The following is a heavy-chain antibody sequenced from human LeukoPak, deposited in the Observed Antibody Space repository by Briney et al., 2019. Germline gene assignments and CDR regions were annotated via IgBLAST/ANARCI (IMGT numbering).Heavy chain of an antibody. J-gene: IGHJ1*01. V-gene: IGHV4-61*01. D-gene: IGHD3-22*01. Sequence: SETLSLTCTVSGGSISSGSYYWSWIRQPPGKGLEWIGYIYYSGSTNYNPSLKSRVTISVDTSKNQFSLKLSSVTAADTAVYYCARGQWLLPLQHWGQGTLVTVSS. CDR3: ARGQWLLPLQH. CDR1: GGSISSGSYY. CDR2: IYYSGST.